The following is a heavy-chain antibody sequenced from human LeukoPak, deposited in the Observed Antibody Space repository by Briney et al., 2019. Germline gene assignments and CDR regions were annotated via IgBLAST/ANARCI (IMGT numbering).Heavy chain of an antibody. D-gene: IGHD3-3*01. V-gene: IGHV4-30-4*08. CDR1: GGSISSGGYY. Sequence: SETLSLTCTVSGGSISSGGYYWSWIRQPPGKGLEWIGYIYYSGSTYYNPSLKSRVTISVDTSKNQFSLKLSSVTAADTAVYYCARNPGFWSGYYTYWGQGTLVTVSS. CDR3: ARNPGFWSGYYTY. J-gene: IGHJ4*02. CDR2: IYYSGST.